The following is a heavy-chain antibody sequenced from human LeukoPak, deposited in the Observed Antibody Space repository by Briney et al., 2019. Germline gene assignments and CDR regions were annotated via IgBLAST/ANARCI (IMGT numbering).Heavy chain of an antibody. CDR2: ISWNSVSI. D-gene: IGHD2-15*01. CDR3: AKETIYCSGGSCYHDAFDI. CDR1: GFTFDDYA. J-gene: IGHJ3*02. Sequence: GGSLRLSCAAAGFTFDDYAMHWVRQAPGKGLEWVSGISWNSVSIDYADSVKGRFTISRDNAKNSLYLQMNSLRPEDMALYYCAKETIYCSGGSCYHDAFDIWGQGTMVTVSS. V-gene: IGHV3-9*03.